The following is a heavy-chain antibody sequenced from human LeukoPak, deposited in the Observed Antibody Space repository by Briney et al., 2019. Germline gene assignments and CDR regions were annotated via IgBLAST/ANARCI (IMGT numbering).Heavy chain of an antibody. Sequence: GGSLRLSCAASGFTFSDYYMSWIRQAPGKGLEWVSYISSSSSYTNYADSVKGRFTISRDNAKNSLYLQMNSLRAEDTAVCYCAREETYGGKGLDYWGQGTLVTVSS. CDR2: ISSSSSYT. V-gene: IGHV3-11*06. CDR1: GFTFSDYY. D-gene: IGHD4-23*01. CDR3: AREETYGGKGLDY. J-gene: IGHJ4*02.